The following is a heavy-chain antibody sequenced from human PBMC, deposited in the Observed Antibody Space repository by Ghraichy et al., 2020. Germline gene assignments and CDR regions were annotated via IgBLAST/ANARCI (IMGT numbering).Heavy chain of an antibody. V-gene: IGHV3-30*03. CDR3: VRDRGILEWAFDF. CDR1: GFKLGDYG. J-gene: IGHJ4*02. Sequence: GGSLRLSCKASGFKLGDYGMHWVRQAPGKGLDWVAFTSYNGRDQFYADSVRGRFLISRDNSRNTLYLQLNSLTSEDSATYFCVRDRGILEWAFDFWGQGALASVSS. D-gene: IGHD3-3*01. CDR2: TSYNGRDQ.